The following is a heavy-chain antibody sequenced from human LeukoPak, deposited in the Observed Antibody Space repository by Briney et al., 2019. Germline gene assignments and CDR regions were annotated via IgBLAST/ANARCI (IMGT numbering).Heavy chain of an antibody. CDR3: ARDLNVEMATNLFDY. CDR2: IYYSGST. D-gene: IGHD5-24*01. V-gene: IGHV4-39*07. Sequence: PSETLSLTCTVSGGSISSYYWGWIRQPPGKGLEWIGSIYYSGSTYYNPSLKSRVTISVDTSKNQFSLKLSSVTAADTAVYYCARDLNVEMATNLFDYWGQGTLVTVSS. J-gene: IGHJ4*02. CDR1: GGSISSYY.